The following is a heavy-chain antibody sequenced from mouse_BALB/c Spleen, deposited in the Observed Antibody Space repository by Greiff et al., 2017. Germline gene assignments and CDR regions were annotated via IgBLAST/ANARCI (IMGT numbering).Heavy chain of an antibody. V-gene: IGHV2-6-7*01. CDR3: ARDGGDGYYKNAMDY. CDR2: IWGDGST. J-gene: IGHJ4*01. CDR1: GFSLTGYG. D-gene: IGHD2-3*01. Sequence: VQLKESGPGLVAPSQSLSITCTVSGFSLTGYGVNWVRQPPGKGLEWLGMIWGDGSTDYNSALKSRLSISKDNSKSQVFLKMNSLQTDDTARYYCARDGGDGYYKNAMDYWGQGTSVTVSS.